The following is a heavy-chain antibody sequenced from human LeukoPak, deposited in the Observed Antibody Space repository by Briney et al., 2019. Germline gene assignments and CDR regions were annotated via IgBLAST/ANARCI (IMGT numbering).Heavy chain of an antibody. CDR2: ISYDGSNK. Sequence: GGSLRLSCAASGFTFRNYVIHWVRQAPGKGLEWVAAISYDGSNKYYADSVRGRLTISRDNSKNTLYLQMNSLRAEDTAVYYCARAGRADGDYHYFEYWGQGTLVTVSS. D-gene: IGHD4-17*01. V-gene: IGHV3-30-3*01. CDR3: ARAGRADGDYHYFEY. CDR1: GFTFRNYV. J-gene: IGHJ4*02.